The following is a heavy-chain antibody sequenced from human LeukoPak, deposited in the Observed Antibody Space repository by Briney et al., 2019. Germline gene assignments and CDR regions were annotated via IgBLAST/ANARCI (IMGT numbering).Heavy chain of an antibody. V-gene: IGHV3-23*01. Sequence: GGSLRLSCAASGFTFSSYAMSWVRQAPGKGLEWVSAISGSGGSTYYADSVKGRFTISRDSAKNSLYLQMNSLRAEDTAVYYCARGVPYDSWSGPHYSDYWGQGTLVTVSS. CDR2: ISGSGGST. CDR3: ARGVPYDSWSGPHYSDY. J-gene: IGHJ4*02. CDR1: GFTFSSYA. D-gene: IGHD3-3*01.